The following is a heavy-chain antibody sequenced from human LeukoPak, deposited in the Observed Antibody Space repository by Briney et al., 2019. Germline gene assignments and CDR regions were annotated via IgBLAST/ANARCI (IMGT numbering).Heavy chain of an antibody. CDR3: ARKDHGGNSARSFDY. CDR1: GGTFSSYA. V-gene: IGHV1-69*01. D-gene: IGHD4-23*01. Sequence: SVEVSCKASGGTFSSYAISWVRQAPGQGLEWMGGIIPIFGTANYAQKFQGRVTITADESTSTAYMELSSLRSEDTAVYYCARKDHGGNSARSFDYWGQGTLVTVSS. J-gene: IGHJ4*02. CDR2: IIPIFGTA.